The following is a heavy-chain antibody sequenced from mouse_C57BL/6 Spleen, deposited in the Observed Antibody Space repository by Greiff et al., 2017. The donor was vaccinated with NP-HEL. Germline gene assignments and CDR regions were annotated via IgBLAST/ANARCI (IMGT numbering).Heavy chain of an antibody. CDR1: GYTFTDYN. D-gene: IGHD2-3*01. Sequence: VQLQQSGPELVKPGASVKIPCKASGYTFTDYNMDWVKQSHGKSLEWIGDINPNNGGTIYNQKFKGKATLTVDKSSSTAYMELRSLTSEDTAVYYCARRRDGYFYYAMDYWGQGTSVTVSS. CDR2: INPNNGGT. V-gene: IGHV1-18*01. J-gene: IGHJ4*01. CDR3: ARRRDGYFYYAMDY.